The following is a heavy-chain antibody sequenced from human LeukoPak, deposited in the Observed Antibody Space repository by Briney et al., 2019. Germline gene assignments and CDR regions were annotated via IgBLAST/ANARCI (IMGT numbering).Heavy chain of an antibody. CDR2: ISSSGTTI. Sequence: GGSLRLSCAASGFTFSSYEMNWVRQAPGKGLEWVSYISSSGTTIYYADSVKGRFTISRDNAKNSLYLQMNSLRAEDTAVYYCAELGITMIGGVWGKGTTVTISS. J-gene: IGHJ6*04. D-gene: IGHD3-10*02. CDR3: AELGITMIGGV. CDR1: GFTFSSYE. V-gene: IGHV3-48*03.